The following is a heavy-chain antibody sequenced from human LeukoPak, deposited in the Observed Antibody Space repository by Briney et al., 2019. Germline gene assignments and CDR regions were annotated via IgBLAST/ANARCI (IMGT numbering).Heavy chain of an antibody. CDR2: ISNNGINK. V-gene: IGHV3-30*03. CDR3: ARGEYYDSSGYSQYFQH. D-gene: IGHD3-22*01. CDR1: GFTFSSYG. Sequence: SGRSLRLSCAASGFTFSSYGMHWVRQAPGKGLEWVAVISNNGINKYYADSVKGRFTSSRDNSKNTMYLQMNSLRAEDTAVYYCARGEYYDSSGYSQYFQHWGQGTLVTVSS. J-gene: IGHJ1*01.